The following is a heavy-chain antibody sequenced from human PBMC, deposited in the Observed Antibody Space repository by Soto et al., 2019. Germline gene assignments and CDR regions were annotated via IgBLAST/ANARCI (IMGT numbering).Heavy chain of an antibody. CDR3: AHAFGGTSWPNDAVDI. CDR2: IYWDDDK. V-gene: IGHV2-5*02. Sequence: GSGPTLVNPTQTLTLTCTFSGFSLSTSGVGVGWIRQPPAKALEWLALIYWDDDKRYSPSLKTRLTITKDTSKNQVVLTMTNMDPVDTATYYCAHAFGGTSWPNDAVDIWGQGTVVTVSS. D-gene: IGHD3-3*02. J-gene: IGHJ3*02. CDR1: GFSLSTSGVG.